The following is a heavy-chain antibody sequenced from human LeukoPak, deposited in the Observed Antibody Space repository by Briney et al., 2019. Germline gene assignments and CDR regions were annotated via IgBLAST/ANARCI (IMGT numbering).Heavy chain of an antibody. V-gene: IGHV1-18*01. CDR1: GYTFTSYG. Sequence: ASVKVSCKASGYTFTSYGISGVRQAPGQGLEWMGWISAYTGNTNCAQKLQGRVTMTTDTSTSTGYMELRSLRSDDTAVYYCARYRDGYNYREIDYWGQGTLVTVSS. CDR2: ISAYTGNT. CDR3: ARYRDGYNYREIDY. J-gene: IGHJ4*02. D-gene: IGHD5-24*01.